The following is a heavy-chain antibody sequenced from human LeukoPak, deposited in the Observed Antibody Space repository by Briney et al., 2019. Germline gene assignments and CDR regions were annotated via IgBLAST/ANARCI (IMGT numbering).Heavy chain of an antibody. J-gene: IGHJ4*02. V-gene: IGHV1-2*02. D-gene: IGHD5-24*01. Sequence: ASVKVSCEASGYTXTGYYIHGVRQAPGQGLEWMGWINPNSGGTNYAQKFQGRVTMTRDTSISAVYMELSRLRSDDTAVYYCARDGRDGYNLVHYWGQGTLVTVSS. CDR2: INPNSGGT. CDR3: ARDGRDGYNLVHY. CDR1: GYTXTGYY.